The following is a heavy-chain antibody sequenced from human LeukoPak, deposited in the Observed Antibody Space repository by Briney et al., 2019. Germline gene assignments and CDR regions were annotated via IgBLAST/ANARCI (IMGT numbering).Heavy chain of an antibody. D-gene: IGHD6-13*01. CDR3: AMADSSSWYYFGY. V-gene: IGHV4-59*01. J-gene: IGHJ4*02. CDR2: IYYSGST. Sequence: SETLSLTCTVSGGSIRGYFWTWIRQPPGKGPEWIGYIYYSGSTNYNPSLKSRVTIAVDTSKNQVSLRLNSVTAADSAVYYCAMADSSSWYYFGYWGQGALVTVSS. CDR1: GGSIRGYF.